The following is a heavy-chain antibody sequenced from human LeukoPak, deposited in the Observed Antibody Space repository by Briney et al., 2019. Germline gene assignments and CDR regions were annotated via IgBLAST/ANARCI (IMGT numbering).Heavy chain of an antibody. CDR3: ARVGDGYPGGAFDI. Sequence: SVKVSCKASGGTFSSYAISWVRQAPGQGLEWMGGTIPIFGTANYAQKFQGRVTITADESTSTAYMELSSLRSEDTAVFYCARVGDGYPGGAFDIWGQGTMVTVSS. J-gene: IGHJ3*02. CDR1: GGTFSSYA. V-gene: IGHV1-69*01. D-gene: IGHD5-24*01. CDR2: TIPIFGTA.